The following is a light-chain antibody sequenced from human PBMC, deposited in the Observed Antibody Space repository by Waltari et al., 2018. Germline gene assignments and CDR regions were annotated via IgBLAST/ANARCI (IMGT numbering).Light chain of an antibody. CDR3: QHTYRAPLT. V-gene: IGKV1-39*01. CDR1: QNIRND. Sequence: DIQLTQSPSSLSASVGDRVTITCRASQNIRNDLNWYQQKPGKAPKLLIYTASTLQSGVPSRFSGIGSGSDFTLTINGLQPEDFATYYCQHTYRAPLTFGVGTMVEIE. J-gene: IGKJ4*01. CDR2: TAS.